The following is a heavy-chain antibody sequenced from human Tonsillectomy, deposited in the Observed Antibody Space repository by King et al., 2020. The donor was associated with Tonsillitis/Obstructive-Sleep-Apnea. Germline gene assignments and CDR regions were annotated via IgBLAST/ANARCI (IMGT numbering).Heavy chain of an antibody. J-gene: IGHJ3*02. V-gene: IGHV4-4*02. CDR1: VGSISSSNW. CDR3: ARNLLSVTTHGAFDI. Sequence: QLQESGPGLVKPSGTLSLTCAVSVGSISSSNWWSCVRQPPGKGLEWIGGSYHSGSTNYNPSLKSRVTISVDKSKNQFSLKLSSVTAAETAVYYCARNLLSVTTHGAFDIWGQGTMVTVSS. D-gene: IGHD4-17*01. CDR2: SYHSGST.